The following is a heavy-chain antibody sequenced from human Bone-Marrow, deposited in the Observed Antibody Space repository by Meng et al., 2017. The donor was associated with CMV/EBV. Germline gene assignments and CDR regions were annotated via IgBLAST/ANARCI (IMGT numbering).Heavy chain of an antibody. D-gene: IGHD3-10*01. V-gene: IGHV4-59*01. CDR1: GGSISSYY. Sequence: GSLRLSCTVSGGSISSYYWSWIRQPPGKGLEWIGYIYYSGSTNYNPSLKSRVTISVDTSKNQFSLKPSSVTAADTAVYYCARDLPYMVRGGHYYGMDVWGQGTTVTVSS. CDR3: ARDLPYMVRGGHYYGMDV. J-gene: IGHJ6*02. CDR2: IYYSGST.